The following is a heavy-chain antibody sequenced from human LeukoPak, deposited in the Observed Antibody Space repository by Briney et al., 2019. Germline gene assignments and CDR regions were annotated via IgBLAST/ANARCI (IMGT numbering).Heavy chain of an antibody. CDR2: IYASGST. CDR3: ARDLHGTGTWDWFDP. Sequence: PSEILSLTCTVSGGSISSYYWSWIRKPAGKGLEWIGRIYASGSTNYNPSLKSRVTMSVDTSKNQFSLNLSSVTAADTAAYYCARDLHGTGTWDWFDPWGQGTLVTVSS. J-gene: IGHJ5*02. CDR1: GGSISSYY. D-gene: IGHD3-10*01. V-gene: IGHV4-4*07.